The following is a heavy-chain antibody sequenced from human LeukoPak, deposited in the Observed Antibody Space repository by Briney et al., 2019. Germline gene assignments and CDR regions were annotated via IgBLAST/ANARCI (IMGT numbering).Heavy chain of an antibody. CDR3: AKDLGIAAAGFDY. CDR2: IYSGGST. V-gene: IGHV3-66*01. CDR1: GFTVSSNY. Sequence: GGSLRLSCAASGFTVSSNYMSWVRQAPGKGLEWVSVIYSGGSTYYADSVKGRFTISRDHSKNTLYLQMNSLRAEDTAVYYCAKDLGIAAAGFDYWGQGTLVTVSS. D-gene: IGHD6-13*01. J-gene: IGHJ4*02.